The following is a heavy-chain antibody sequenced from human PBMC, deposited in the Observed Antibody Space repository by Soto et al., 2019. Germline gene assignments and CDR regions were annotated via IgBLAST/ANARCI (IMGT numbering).Heavy chain of an antibody. CDR2: IDPSDSQT. CDR3: ARQIYDSDTGPNFQYYFDS. V-gene: IGHV5-10-1*01. CDR1: GYSFAGYW. D-gene: IGHD3-22*01. J-gene: IGHJ4*02. Sequence: GESLKISCTGSGYSFAGYWITWVRQKPGKGLEWMGRIDPSDSQTYYSSSFRGHVTISVTKSITTVFLQWSSLRASDTAMYYCARQIYDSDTGPNFQYYFDSWGQGTPVTVSS.